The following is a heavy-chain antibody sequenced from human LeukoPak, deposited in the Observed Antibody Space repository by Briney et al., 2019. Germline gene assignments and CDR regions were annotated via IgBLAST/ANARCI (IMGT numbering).Heavy chain of an antibody. CDR3: ARSPGADHDFWSGLRSNNWFDP. V-gene: IGHV4-61*01. Sequence: PSETLSLTCTVSGGSVSSGSYYWSWIRQPPGKGLEWIGYIYYSGSTNYNPSLKSRVTISVDTSKNQFSLKLSSVTAADTAVYYCARSPGADHDFWSGLRSNNWFDPWGQGTLVTVPS. J-gene: IGHJ5*02. CDR1: GGSVSSGSYY. CDR2: IYYSGST. D-gene: IGHD3-3*01.